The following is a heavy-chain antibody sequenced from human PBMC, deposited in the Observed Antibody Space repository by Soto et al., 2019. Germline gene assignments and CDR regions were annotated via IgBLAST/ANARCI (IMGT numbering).Heavy chain of an antibody. Sequence: ASVKVSCKASGYTFTSYDINWVRQATGQGLEWMGWMNPNSGNTGYAQKFQGRVTMTRNTSISTAYMELSSLRSEDTAVYYCARARLLQVTKRYGVDVWGQGTTVTVSS. CDR3: ARARLLQVTKRYGVDV. V-gene: IGHV1-8*01. CDR1: GYTFTSYD. D-gene: IGHD4-4*01. CDR2: MNPNSGNT. J-gene: IGHJ6*02.